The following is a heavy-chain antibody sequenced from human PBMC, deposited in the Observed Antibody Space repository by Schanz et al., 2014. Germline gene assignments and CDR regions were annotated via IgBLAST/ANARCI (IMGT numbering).Heavy chain of an antibody. CDR2: INTGVNT. CDR3: ARGLIAAAGGAFDY. CDR1: GFTFGDYA. D-gene: IGHD6-13*01. J-gene: IGHJ4*02. V-gene: IGHV3-23*04. Sequence: EVQLVQSGGGLVQPGGSLRLSCAASGFTFGDYAMTWVRQAPGKGLEWVSAINTGVNTYYADSVRGRFTTSRDNSKNTLYLQMNSLRAGDAAVYYCARGLIAAAGGAFDYWGQGTLVAVSA.